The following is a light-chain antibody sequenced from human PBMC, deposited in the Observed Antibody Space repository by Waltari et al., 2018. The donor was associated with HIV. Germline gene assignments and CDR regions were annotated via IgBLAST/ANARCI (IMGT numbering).Light chain of an antibody. Sequence: QSVLTQPPSVSGAPGQRVTISCTGSSSNIGAGYDVHWYQQLPETAPNLLIYGNSNRPSGVPDRFSGSKSGTAASLAITGLQAEDEADYYCQSYDSSLSWVFGGGTKLTVL. V-gene: IGLV1-40*01. CDR2: GNS. J-gene: IGLJ3*02. CDR3: QSYDSSLSWV. CDR1: SSNIGAGYD.